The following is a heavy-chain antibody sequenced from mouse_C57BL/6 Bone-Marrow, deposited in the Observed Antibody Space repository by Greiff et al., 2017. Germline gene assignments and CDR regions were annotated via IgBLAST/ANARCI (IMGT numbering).Heavy chain of an antibody. CDR2: ISNLAYSI. J-gene: IGHJ1*03. CDR1: GFTFSDYG. D-gene: IGHD2-2*01. Sequence: EVKLVESGGGLVQPGGSLKLSCAASGFTFSDYGMAWVRQAPRKGLEWVAFISNLAYSIYYADTVTGRFTISRENAKNTLYLEMSSLSSEDTAMYYCARHGYDGDGYFDVWGTGTTVTVSS. CDR3: ARHGYDGDGYFDV. V-gene: IGHV5-15*01.